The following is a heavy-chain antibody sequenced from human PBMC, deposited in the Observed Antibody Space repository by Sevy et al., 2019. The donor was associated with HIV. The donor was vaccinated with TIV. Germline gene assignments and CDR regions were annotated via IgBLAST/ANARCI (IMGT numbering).Heavy chain of an antibody. J-gene: IGHJ3*02. CDR2: ISWNSGSI. V-gene: IGHV3-9*01. CDR1: GFTFDDYA. CDR3: AGGGATIRLKAFDI. Sequence: GGSLILSCAASGFTFDDYAMHWVRQAPGKGLEWVSGISWNSGSIGYADSVKGRFTISRDNAKNSLYLQMNSLRAEDTALYYCAGGGATIRLKAFDIWGQGTMVTVSS. D-gene: IGHD5-12*01.